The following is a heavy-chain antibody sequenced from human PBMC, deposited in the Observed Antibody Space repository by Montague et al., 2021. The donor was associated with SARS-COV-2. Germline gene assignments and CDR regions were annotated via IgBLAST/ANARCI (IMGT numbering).Heavy chain of an antibody. D-gene: IGHD3-22*01. V-gene: IGHV4-59*08. CDR3: ARHFYDSSGYYSEAYFDY. CDR1: GGSISSYY. CDR2: IYYSGST. Sequence: SETLSLTCTVSGGSISSYYWSWIRQPPGKGLEWIGYIYYSGSTNYNPSLKSRVTISVDTSKNQFSLKLGSVAAADTAVYYCARHFYDSSGYYSEAYFDYWGQGTLVTVSS. J-gene: IGHJ4*02.